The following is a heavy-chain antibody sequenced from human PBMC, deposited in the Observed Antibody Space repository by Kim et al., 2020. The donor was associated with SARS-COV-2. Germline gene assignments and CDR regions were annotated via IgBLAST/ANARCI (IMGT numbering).Heavy chain of an antibody. CDR2: INSDGGRT. J-gene: IGHJ4*02. CDR1: GFTFDDYG. V-gene: IGHV3-43*02. Sequence: GGSLRLSCAASGFTFDDYGMHWVRQAPGKGLEWVSLINSDGGRTHYADSVKGRFTISRDNSKKSLYLQMNSLRTEDTAWYYCAKDDWYLGYGGGGIDYWGQGTLVTVSS. D-gene: IGHD5-18*01. CDR3: AKDDWYLGYGGGGIDY.